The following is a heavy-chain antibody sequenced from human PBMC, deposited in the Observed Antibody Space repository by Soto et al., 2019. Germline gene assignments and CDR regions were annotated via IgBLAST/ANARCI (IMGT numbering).Heavy chain of an antibody. D-gene: IGHD6-13*01. CDR3: ARSLNFGQQLVLVGYDY. CDR2: ISGSGSTI. J-gene: IGHJ4*02. Sequence: GGSLRLSCAASGFTFSSYSMNWVRQAPGKGLEWVSHISGSGSTIYYADSVKGRFTISRNNAKNSLYLQMNSLRAEDTAVYYCARSLNFGQQLVLVGYDYWGQGTLVTVSS. V-gene: IGHV3-48*04. CDR1: GFTFSSYS.